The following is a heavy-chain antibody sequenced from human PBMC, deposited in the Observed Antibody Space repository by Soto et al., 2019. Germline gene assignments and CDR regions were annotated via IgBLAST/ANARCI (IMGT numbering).Heavy chain of an antibody. CDR3: VRESGVAADC. Sequence: ESGGVLVQPGWSLRLSCVASGFTFDSHWMHWVRQAPGEGLVWVSRIKTDGYAAAYADSVKGRFTISRDNTKNTVYLQMNSLRAEDTAVYFCVRESGVAADCWGQGNLVTVSS. D-gene: IGHD6-19*01. J-gene: IGHJ4*02. CDR1: GFTFDSHW. CDR2: IKTDGYAA. V-gene: IGHV3-74*01.